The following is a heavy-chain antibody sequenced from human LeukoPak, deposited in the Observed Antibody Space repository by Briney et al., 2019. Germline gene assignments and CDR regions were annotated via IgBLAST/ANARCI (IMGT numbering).Heavy chain of an antibody. V-gene: IGHV1-2*02. CDR3: ARDTKWGYCSSTSCGHYYYMDV. Sequence: ASVKVSCKASGYTFTGYYMHWVRQAPGQGLEWMGWINPNSGGTNYAQKFQGRVTITRDTSISTAYMELSRLRSDDTAVYYCARDTKWGYCSSTSCGHYYYMDVWGKGTTVTVSS. D-gene: IGHD2-2*01. J-gene: IGHJ6*03. CDR1: GYTFTGYY. CDR2: INPNSGGT.